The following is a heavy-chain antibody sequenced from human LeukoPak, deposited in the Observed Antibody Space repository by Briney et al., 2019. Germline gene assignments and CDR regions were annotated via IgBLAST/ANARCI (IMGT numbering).Heavy chain of an antibody. V-gene: IGHV3-53*01. CDR3: ARYGSGYDLIDY. CDR1: GFTVSSNY. CDR2: IYSGGST. J-gene: IGHJ4*02. D-gene: IGHD5-12*01. Sequence: PGGSLRLSCAASGFTVSSNYMSWVREAPGKGLEGVSVIYSGGSTYYAGSVKGRFTIFRDNAKNMLNLQMNSLRAEDTAVYYCARYGSGYDLIDYWGQGTLVTVSS.